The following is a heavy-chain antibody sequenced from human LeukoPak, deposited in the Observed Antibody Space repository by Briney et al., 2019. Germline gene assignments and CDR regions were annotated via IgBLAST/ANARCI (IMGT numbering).Heavy chain of an antibody. CDR3: AKARKRYYYDSSGYSPQTN. CDR2: LSSRSRYI. V-gene: IGHV3-21*01. J-gene: IGHJ4*02. CDR1: GFTFSSYG. D-gene: IGHD3-22*01. Sequence: GGTLRLSCAASGFTFSSYGMSWVRQAPGKGLEWVSSLSSRSRYIYYADSLKGRFAISRDNSKNTLYLQMNSLRAEDTAVYYCAKARKRYYYDSSGYSPQTNWGQGTLVTVSS.